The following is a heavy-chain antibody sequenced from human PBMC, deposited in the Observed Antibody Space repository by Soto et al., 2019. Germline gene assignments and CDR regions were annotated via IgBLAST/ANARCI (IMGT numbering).Heavy chain of an antibody. D-gene: IGHD3-10*01. CDR3: ARGVWFGELLYRPFDY. V-gene: IGHV1-69*13. CDR2: IIPIFGTA. Sequence: SVKVSCKASGGTFSSYAISWVRQAPGQGLEWMGGIIPIFGTANYAQKFQGRVTITADESTSTAYMELSSLRSEDTAVYYCARGVWFGELLYRPFDYWGQGTLVTVSS. J-gene: IGHJ4*02. CDR1: GGTFSSYA.